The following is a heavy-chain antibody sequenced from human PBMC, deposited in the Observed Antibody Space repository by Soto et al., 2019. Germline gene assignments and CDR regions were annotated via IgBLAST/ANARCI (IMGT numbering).Heavy chain of an antibody. V-gene: IGHV3-23*01. J-gene: IGHJ4*02. D-gene: IGHD2-2*01. CDR2: ISGSGGST. Sequence: LRLSCAASGFAFSSYAMSWVRQAPGKGLEWVSAISGSGGSTYYADSVKGRFTISRDNSKNTLYLQMNSLRAEDTAVYYCAKDPYTTRYQLLYYFDYWGQGTLVTVSS. CDR3: AKDPYTTRYQLLYYFDY. CDR1: GFAFSSYA.